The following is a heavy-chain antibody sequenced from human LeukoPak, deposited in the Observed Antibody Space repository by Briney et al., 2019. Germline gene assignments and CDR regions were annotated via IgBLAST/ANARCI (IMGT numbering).Heavy chain of an antibody. J-gene: IGHJ5*02. CDR2: INPSGSST. Sequence: ASVKVSCKASGYTFTSYYMHWVRQAPGQGLEWMGLINPSGSSTSYAQKFQGRLSLTRDMSTSTDYMELSSLRSEDTAVYYCARDNSVGDTAWWFDPWGQGTLVTVST. CDR3: ARDNSVGDTAWWFDP. V-gene: IGHV1-46*01. CDR1: GYTFTSYY. D-gene: IGHD1-26*01.